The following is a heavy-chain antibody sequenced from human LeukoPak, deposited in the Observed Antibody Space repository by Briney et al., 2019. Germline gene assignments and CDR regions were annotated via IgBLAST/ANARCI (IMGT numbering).Heavy chain of an antibody. CDR3: ARGGVNGAYYYDSSGYLDY. J-gene: IGHJ4*02. CDR2: MTSGGSYK. CDR1: EFTFKTYG. Sequence: GGSLRLSCAASEFTFKTYGMSWVRQAPGEGLEWVSSMTSGGSYKYYADSVKGRFTISRDNSKNSLYLQMNGLRAEDTAVYYCARGGVNGAYYYDSSGYLDYWGQGTLVTVSS. V-gene: IGHV3-21*01. D-gene: IGHD3-22*01.